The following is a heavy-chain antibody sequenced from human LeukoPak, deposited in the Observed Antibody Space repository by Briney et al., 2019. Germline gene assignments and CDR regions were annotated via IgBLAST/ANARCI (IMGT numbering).Heavy chain of an antibody. CDR2: IWYDGSNK. CDR3: AKDKAGTTRRGAFDI. D-gene: IGHD1-7*01. Sequence: GRSLRLSCAASGFTFSSYGMHWVRQAPGKGLEWVAVIWYDGSNKYYADSVKGRFTISRDNSKNTLYLQMNSLRAEDTAVYYCAKDKAGTTRRGAFDIWGQGTMVTVSS. J-gene: IGHJ3*02. CDR1: GFTFSSYG. V-gene: IGHV3-33*06.